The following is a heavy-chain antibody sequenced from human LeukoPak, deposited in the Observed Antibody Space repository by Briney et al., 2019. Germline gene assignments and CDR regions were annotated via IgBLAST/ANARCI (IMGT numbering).Heavy chain of an antibody. D-gene: IGHD4-17*01. Sequence: ASVKVSCKASGYTFTGYNMHWVRQAPGQGLEWMGWINPDSGGTNYAQKFQGRVTMTRDTSISTAYMELSRLKSDDTAVYYCARDLEMTTVDYWGQGTLVTVSS. V-gene: IGHV1-2*02. CDR2: INPDSGGT. CDR1: GYTFTGYN. J-gene: IGHJ4*02. CDR3: ARDLEMTTVDY.